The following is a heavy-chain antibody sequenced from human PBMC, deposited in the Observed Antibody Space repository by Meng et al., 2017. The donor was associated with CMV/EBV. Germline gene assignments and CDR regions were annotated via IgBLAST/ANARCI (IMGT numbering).Heavy chain of an antibody. CDR2: IRYDGSNK. Sequence: GESLKISCAASGFTFSCYGMHWVRQAPGKGLEWVAFIRYDGSNKYYADSVKGRFTISRDNSKNTLYLQMNSLRAEDTAVYYCAKESLLYSGSYFDYWGQGTLVTVSS. CDR1: GFTFSCYG. J-gene: IGHJ4*02. CDR3: AKESLLYSGSYFDY. V-gene: IGHV3-30*02. D-gene: IGHD1-26*01.